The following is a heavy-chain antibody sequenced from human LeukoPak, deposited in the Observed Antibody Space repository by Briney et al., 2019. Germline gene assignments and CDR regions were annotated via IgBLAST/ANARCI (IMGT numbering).Heavy chain of an antibody. Sequence: ASVKVSCKASGGTFSSYAISWVRQTPGQGLEWMGWISAYNGNTNYAQKLQGRVTMTTDTSTSTAYMELRSLRSDDTAVYYCARAGWTTPYYFDYWGQGTLVTVSS. V-gene: IGHV1-18*01. CDR1: GGTFSSYA. CDR2: ISAYNGNT. D-gene: IGHD4-17*01. CDR3: ARAGWTTPYYFDY. J-gene: IGHJ4*02.